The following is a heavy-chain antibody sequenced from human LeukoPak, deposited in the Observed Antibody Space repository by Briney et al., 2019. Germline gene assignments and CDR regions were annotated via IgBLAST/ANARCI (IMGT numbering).Heavy chain of an antibody. J-gene: IGHJ3*02. CDR3: AKDQFKYYYDSSGSDAFDI. D-gene: IGHD3-22*01. V-gene: IGHV3-23*01. Sequence: QPGGSLRLSCAASGFTFSSYAMSWVRQAPGKGLEWVSAISGSGGSTYYADSVKGRFTISRDNSKNTLYLQMNSLRAEDTAVYYCAKDQFKYYYDSSGSDAFDIWGRGTMVTVSS. CDR1: GFTFSSYA. CDR2: ISGSGGST.